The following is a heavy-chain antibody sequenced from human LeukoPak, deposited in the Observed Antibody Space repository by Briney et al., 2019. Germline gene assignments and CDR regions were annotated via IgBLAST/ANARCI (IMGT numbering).Heavy chain of an antibody. Sequence: SETLSLTCAVYGGSFSGYYWSWIRQPPGKGLEWIGEINHSGSTNYNPSLKSRATISVDTSKNQFSLKLSSVTAADTAVYYCARGVVVPAAAGAFDIWGQGTMVTVSS. CDR3: ARGVVVPAAAGAFDI. D-gene: IGHD2-2*01. V-gene: IGHV4-34*01. CDR2: INHSGST. J-gene: IGHJ3*02. CDR1: GGSFSGYY.